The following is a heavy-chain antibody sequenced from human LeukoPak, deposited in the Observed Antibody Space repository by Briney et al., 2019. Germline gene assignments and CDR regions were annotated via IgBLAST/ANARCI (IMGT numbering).Heavy chain of an antibody. Sequence: GGSLRLSCAASGFTISNYWMSWARQAPGRGLEWVANVKQDGSERYYGDSVKGRFTISRDNANNSLYLQMNSLRAEDTAVYYCATTGGWPANWGQGTLVTVSS. CDR2: VKQDGSER. J-gene: IGHJ4*02. V-gene: IGHV3-7*02. CDR3: ATTGGWPAN. D-gene: IGHD6-19*01. CDR1: GFTISNYW.